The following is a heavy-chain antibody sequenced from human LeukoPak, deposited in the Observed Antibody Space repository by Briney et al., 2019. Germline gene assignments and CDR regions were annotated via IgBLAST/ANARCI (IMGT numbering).Heavy chain of an antibody. D-gene: IGHD5-24*01. CDR2: IIPIFGTA. J-gene: IGHJ3*02. CDR1: GGTFSSYA. V-gene: IGHV1-69*05. Sequence: SVKVSCKASGGTFSSYAISWVRQAPGQGLEWMGRIIPIFGTANYAQKFQGRVTITTDESTSTAYMELSSLRSEDTAVYYCARRGPIETHAFDIWGQGTMVTVSS. CDR3: ARRGPIETHAFDI.